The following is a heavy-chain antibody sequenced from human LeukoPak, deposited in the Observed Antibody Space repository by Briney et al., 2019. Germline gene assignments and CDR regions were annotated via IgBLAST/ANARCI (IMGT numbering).Heavy chain of an antibody. CDR2: IFYSGST. Sequence: SETLSLTCTVSGSISSYYWTWIRQPPGKGLEWIGYIFYSGSTNYNPSLKSRVTISLDTSKNQFSLSLDSVTAADTAVYYCARDSISSDAFDIWGQGTMVTVSS. CDR3: ARDSISSDAFDI. CDR1: GSISSYY. D-gene: IGHD2/OR15-2a*01. V-gene: IGHV4-59*01. J-gene: IGHJ3*02.